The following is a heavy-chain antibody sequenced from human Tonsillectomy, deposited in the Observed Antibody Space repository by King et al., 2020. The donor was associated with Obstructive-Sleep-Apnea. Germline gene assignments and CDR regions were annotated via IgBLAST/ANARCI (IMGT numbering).Heavy chain of an antibody. Sequence: VQLVESGGGVVQPGRSLRLSCSASGFTFSSYGMHWVRQAPGKGLEWVTVISYDGTNKYYADSVKGRFTITRDNSKNTLYLQMNSLRVEDTAVYYCAKDLTYPGLGGATHWGQGTLVTVSS. J-gene: IGHJ4*02. CDR2: ISYDGTNK. CDR1: GFTFSSYG. CDR3: AKDLTYPGLGGATH. V-gene: IGHV3-30*18. D-gene: IGHD1-26*01.